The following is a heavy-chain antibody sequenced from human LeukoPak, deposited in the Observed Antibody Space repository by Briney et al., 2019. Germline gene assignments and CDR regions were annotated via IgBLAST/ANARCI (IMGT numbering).Heavy chain of an antibody. V-gene: IGHV3-74*01. D-gene: IGHD3-10*01. CDR1: GFTFSNYW. Sequence: GGSLRLSCEASGFTFSNYWMHWVRQAPGKGLMWVSQISTDGSQTFYADSVKGRFTISRDNAKNTLFLQMDSLRPGDTAVYYCVRSPRSADFWGQGTLVTVSS. CDR2: ISTDGSQT. J-gene: IGHJ4*02. CDR3: VRSPRSADF.